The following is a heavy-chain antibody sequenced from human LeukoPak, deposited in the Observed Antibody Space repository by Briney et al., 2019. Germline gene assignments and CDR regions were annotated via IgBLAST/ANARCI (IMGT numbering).Heavy chain of an antibody. CDR2: IYWDDDK. J-gene: IGHJ4*02. CDR1: GFSLSTSGVG. CDR3: AHGPYGDYEVGYFDY. V-gene: IGHV2-5*02. D-gene: IGHD4-17*01. Sequence: SGPTLVNPTQTLTLTCTFSGFSLSTSGVGVGWIRQPPGKALEWLALIYWDDDKRCSPSLKSRLTITKDTSKNQVVLTMTNMGPVDTATYYCAHGPYGDYEVGYFDYWGQGTLVTVSS.